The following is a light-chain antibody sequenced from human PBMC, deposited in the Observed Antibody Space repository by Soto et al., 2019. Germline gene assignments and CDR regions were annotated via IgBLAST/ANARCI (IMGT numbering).Light chain of an antibody. CDR2: GAS. V-gene: IGKV1-27*01. CDR3: QQAFSTPWT. CDR1: QGISNY. Sequence: DIQMTQSPSSLSASVGDRVTITCRASQGISNYLAWYSQKPGKVPNLLIYGASTLHGGVSSRFSASGFGSDFTLTITNLQPEDFATYYCQQAFSTPWTFGQGTTVEMK. J-gene: IGKJ1*01.